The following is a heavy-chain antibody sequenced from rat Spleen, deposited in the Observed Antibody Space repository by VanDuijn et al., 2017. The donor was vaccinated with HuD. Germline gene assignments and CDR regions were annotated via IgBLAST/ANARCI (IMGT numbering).Heavy chain of an antibody. CDR1: GFSLTSNG. J-gene: IGHJ4*01. D-gene: IGHD5-1*01. CDR2: VSSGGDT. Sequence: QVQLKESGPGLVQPSQTLSLTCTVSGFSLTSNGVSWVRQPPGKGLEWIAAVSSGGDTYYNSGLKSRLSISRDTSKNHIFLKMNSLQSEDTTTYYCARAPGNGYVMDAWGQGASVTVSS. CDR3: ARAPGNGYVMDA. V-gene: IGHV2S12*01.